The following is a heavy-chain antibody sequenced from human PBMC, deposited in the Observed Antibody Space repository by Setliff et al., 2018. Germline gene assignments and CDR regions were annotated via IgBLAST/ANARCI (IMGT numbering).Heavy chain of an antibody. CDR3: AKDGDNYHDSGDYYHEFDY. CDR1: GFTFSSYS. D-gene: IGHD3-22*01. CDR2: ISSTSGTI. J-gene: IGHJ4*02. Sequence: GESLKISCVASGFTFSSYSMIWVRQAPGKGLEWISYISSTSGTIYYADSVKGRFTISRDNSKSTLYLQMNSLRAEDTAVYYCAKDGDNYHDSGDYYHEFDYWGQGAQVTVSS. V-gene: IGHV3-48*01.